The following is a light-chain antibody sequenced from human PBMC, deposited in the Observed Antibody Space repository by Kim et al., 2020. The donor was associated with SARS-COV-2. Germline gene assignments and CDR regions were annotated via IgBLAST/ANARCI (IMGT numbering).Light chain of an antibody. CDR2: AAS. Sequence: STGDRVTISCRASQGISSYLAWYQQKPGKAPKLLIYAASTLQSGVPSRFSGSGSGTDFTLTISCLQSEDFATYYCQQYYSYPSLTFGGGTKVDIK. CDR1: QGISSY. J-gene: IGKJ4*01. V-gene: IGKV1-8*01. CDR3: QQYYSYPSLT.